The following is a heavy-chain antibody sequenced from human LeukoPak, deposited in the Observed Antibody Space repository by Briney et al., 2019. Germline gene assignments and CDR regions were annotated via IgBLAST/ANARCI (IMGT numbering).Heavy chain of an antibody. CDR2: IYFTGST. CDR1: GGSITSFY. D-gene: IGHD2-8*01. Sequence: PSETLSLTCTVSGGSITSFYWSWIRQPPGKGLEWIGYIYFTGSTTYNPSFKSRVTIALDTSKNQFSLQLSSVTAADTAVYYYARLNGGPWGQGILVTVSS. J-gene: IGHJ5*02. V-gene: IGHV4-59*08. CDR3: ARLNGGP.